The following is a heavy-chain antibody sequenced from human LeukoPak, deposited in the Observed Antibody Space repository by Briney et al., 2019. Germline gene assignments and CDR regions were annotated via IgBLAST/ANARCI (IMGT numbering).Heavy chain of an antibody. V-gene: IGHV3-74*03. CDR1: GFTFSSYW. D-gene: IGHD5/OR15-5a*01. Sequence: GGSLRLSCAASGFTFSSYWMHWVRQAPGKGLVWVSHINSDCSSTTYADSVKGRFTISRDNARNTLYLQMNSLRAEDTAVYYCARDDVVSGTGLGDFWGQGTLVTVSS. J-gene: IGHJ4*02. CDR3: ARDDVVSGTGLGDF. CDR2: INSDCSST.